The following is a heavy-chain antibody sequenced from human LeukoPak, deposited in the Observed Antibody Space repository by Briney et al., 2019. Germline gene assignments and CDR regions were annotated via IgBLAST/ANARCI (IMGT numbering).Heavy chain of an antibody. V-gene: IGHV3-30*02. D-gene: IGHD3-10*01. J-gene: IGHJ5*02. CDR1: GFTFSSYG. Sequence: GGSLRLSCAASGFTFSSYGMHWVRQAPGKGLEWVAFIRYDGSNKYYADSVKGRFTISRDNAKNSLYLQMNSLRAEDTALYYCAKESTRGNWFDPWGQGTLVTVSS. CDR2: IRYDGSNK. CDR3: AKESTRGNWFDP.